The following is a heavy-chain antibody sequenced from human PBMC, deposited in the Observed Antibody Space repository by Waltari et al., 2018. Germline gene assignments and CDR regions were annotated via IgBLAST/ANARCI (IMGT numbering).Heavy chain of an antibody. D-gene: IGHD3-22*01. CDR2: INHSGST. V-gene: IGHV4-34*01. CDR1: GGSFSGYY. Sequence: QVQLQQWGAGLLKPSETLSLTCAVYGGSFSGYYWSWIRQPPGKGREWIGEINHSGSTNYNPSLKSRVTISVDTSKNQFSLKLSSVTAADTAVYYCARGPPYRYYYDSSGYYYGRYWGQGTLVTVSS. CDR3: ARGPPYRYYYDSSGYYYGRY. J-gene: IGHJ4*02.